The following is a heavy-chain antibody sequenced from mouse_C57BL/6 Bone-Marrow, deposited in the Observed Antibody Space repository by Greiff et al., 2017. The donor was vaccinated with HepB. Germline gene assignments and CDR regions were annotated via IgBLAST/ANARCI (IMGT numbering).Heavy chain of an antibody. V-gene: IGHV1-81*01. Sequence: VKLQESGAELARPGASVKLSCKASGYTFTSYGISWVKQRTGQGLEWIGEIYPRSGNTYYNEKFKGKATLTADKSSSTAYMELRSLTSEDSAVYFCARGLDYYGSKFAYWGQGTLVTVSA. CDR2: IYPRSGNT. J-gene: IGHJ3*01. CDR1: GYTFTSYG. D-gene: IGHD1-1*01. CDR3: ARGLDYYGSKFAY.